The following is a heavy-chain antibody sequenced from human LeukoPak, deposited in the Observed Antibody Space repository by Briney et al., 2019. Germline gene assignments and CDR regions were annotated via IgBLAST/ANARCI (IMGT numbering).Heavy chain of an antibody. CDR3: AKDCLGYCSSTCDY. J-gene: IGHJ4*02. V-gene: IGHV3-23*01. CDR1: GFTFSSYA. CDR2: ISHSGGST. Sequence: PGGSLRLSCAASGFTFSSYAMGWVRQAPGKGLECVSAISHSGGSTYYADSVKGRFTISRDDSKNTLYLQITILRAEDTALYYCAKDCLGYCSSTCDYWGQGTLVTVSS. D-gene: IGHD2-2*01.